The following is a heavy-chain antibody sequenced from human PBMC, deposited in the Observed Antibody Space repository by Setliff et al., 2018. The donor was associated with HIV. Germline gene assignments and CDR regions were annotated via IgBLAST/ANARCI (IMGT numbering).Heavy chain of an antibody. V-gene: IGHV4-38-2*01. D-gene: IGHD6-13*01. CDR1: GYSISSGYY. CDR2: IYHSGST. CDR3: ARHVSGIAAAGTQFDY. Sequence: PSETLSLTCAVSGYSISSGYYWGWIRQPPGKGLEWIGSIYHSGSTYYNPSLKSRVTISVDTSKNQFSLKLSSVTAADTAVYYCARHVSGIAAAGTQFDYWGQGTLVTVS. J-gene: IGHJ4*02.